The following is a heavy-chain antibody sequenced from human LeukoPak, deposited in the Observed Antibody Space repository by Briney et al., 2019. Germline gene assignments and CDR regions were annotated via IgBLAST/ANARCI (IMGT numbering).Heavy chain of an antibody. J-gene: IGHJ4*02. V-gene: IGHV3-48*01. D-gene: IGHD1-1*01. CDR3: ARDHNYAFDN. CDR1: GFPFIEYS. Sequence: PEGSLRLSCTASGFPFIEYSMNWVRQVPGKGLERIAYIGIDSGKTRYADSVRGRFTISADKTRNSLYLQMNSLRVEDTAVYFCARDHNYAFDNWGQGTLVSVAS. CDR2: IGIDSGKT.